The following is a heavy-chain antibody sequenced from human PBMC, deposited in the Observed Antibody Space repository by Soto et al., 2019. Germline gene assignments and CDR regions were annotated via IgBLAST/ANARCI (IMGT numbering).Heavy chain of an antibody. CDR2: ISGSGGST. CDR3: AKCSPRYSSGLKAYYFDY. D-gene: IGHD6-19*01. V-gene: IGHV3-23*04. J-gene: IGHJ4*02. Sequence: EVQLVESGGGLVQPGGSLRLSCVASGFTFSSYAMSWVRQAPGKGLEWVSTISGSGGSTYYADSVKGRFTISRANSKNTLYLQVNSLRAEDTAVYYCAKCSPRYSSGLKAYYFDYWGQGTLVTVSS. CDR1: GFTFSSYA.